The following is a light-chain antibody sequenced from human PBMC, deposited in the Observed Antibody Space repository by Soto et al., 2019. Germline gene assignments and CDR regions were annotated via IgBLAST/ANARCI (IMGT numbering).Light chain of an antibody. CDR2: GAS. CDR1: QSVSSSY. Sequence: EIVLTQSPGTLSLSPGERATLSCRASQSVSSSYLAWYQQKPGQAPRLLIYGASSRATGIPDRFSGSGSGTDFTLTISRLEPEDFAVYYCQQYGSSLPYTFGQGTKVDNK. J-gene: IGKJ2*01. CDR3: QQYGSSLPYT. V-gene: IGKV3-20*01.